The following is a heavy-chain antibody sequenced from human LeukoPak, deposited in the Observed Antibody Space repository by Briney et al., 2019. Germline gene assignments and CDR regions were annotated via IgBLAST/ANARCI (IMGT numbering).Heavy chain of an antibody. CDR1: GGSISSHY. CDR2: IYYSGST. V-gene: IGHV4-59*11. D-gene: IGHD3-3*01. J-gene: IGHJ6*03. Sequence: PSETLSLTCTVSGGSISSHYWSWIRQPPGKGLEWIGYIYYSGSTNYNPSLKSRVTISVDTSKNQFSLKLSSVTAADTAVYYCARENVYFTIFGEYYYYYMDVWGKGTTVTVSS. CDR3: ARENVYFTIFGEYYYYYMDV.